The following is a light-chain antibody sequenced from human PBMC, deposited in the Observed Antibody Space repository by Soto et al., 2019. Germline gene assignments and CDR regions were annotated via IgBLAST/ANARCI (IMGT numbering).Light chain of an antibody. V-gene: IGKV1-5*02. J-gene: IGKJ2*01. Sequence: DIQMTHSPSTPSVSVGPRLSSICXASQSISSWLAWYQQKPGKAPKLLIHGASNLELGVPSRFSGSQAGTEFTFTISTLRPEDIATYYCQRYDSLPYACGQGTKVDI. CDR1: QSISSW. CDR3: QRYDSLPYA. CDR2: GAS.